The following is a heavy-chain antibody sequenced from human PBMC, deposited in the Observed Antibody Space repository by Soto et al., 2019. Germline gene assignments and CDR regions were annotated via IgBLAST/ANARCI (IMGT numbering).Heavy chain of an antibody. CDR2: ISYSGSS. D-gene: IGHD1-1*01. J-gene: IGHJ4*02. V-gene: IGHV4-61*01. CDR1: RGSVNSGTYY. CDR3: TRHRIEVVWRGFDY. Sequence: SETLSLTCTLSRGSVNSGTYYWRWIRQPPGKGLEWTGYISYSGSSNYNPSLKSRVTISVDKSQNQFSLKLTSVTAADSAIYYCTRHRIEVVWRGFDYWGQGRPVTVSS.